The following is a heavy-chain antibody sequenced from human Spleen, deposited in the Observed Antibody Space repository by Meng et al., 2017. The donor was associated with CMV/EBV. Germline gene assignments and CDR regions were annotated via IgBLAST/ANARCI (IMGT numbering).Heavy chain of an antibody. J-gene: IGHJ4*02. Sequence: ASVKVSCKASGYTFTTYFMHWVRQAPGQGLEWMGIINPSGGSTDYAQKFQGRVTLTWDTSTSTVYMELSSLRSEDTAVYYCARPPQGGTSHFDYWGQGTLVTVSS. CDR1: GYTFTTYF. CDR3: ARPPQGGTSHFDY. D-gene: IGHD2-2*01. V-gene: IGHV1-46*01. CDR2: INPSGGST.